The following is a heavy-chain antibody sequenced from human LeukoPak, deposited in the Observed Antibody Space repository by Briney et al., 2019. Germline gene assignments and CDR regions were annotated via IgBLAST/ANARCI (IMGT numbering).Heavy chain of an antibody. Sequence: PSETLSLTCAVYGGSFSGYYWSWIRQPPGKGLEWIGEINHSGSTNYNPSLKSRVTISVDTSKNQFSLKLSSVTAADTAVYYCAGGRLITMVRGVINYFDYWGQGTLVTVSS. D-gene: IGHD3-10*01. CDR2: INHSGST. V-gene: IGHV4-34*01. CDR3: AGGRLITMVRGVINYFDY. CDR1: GGSFSGYY. J-gene: IGHJ4*02.